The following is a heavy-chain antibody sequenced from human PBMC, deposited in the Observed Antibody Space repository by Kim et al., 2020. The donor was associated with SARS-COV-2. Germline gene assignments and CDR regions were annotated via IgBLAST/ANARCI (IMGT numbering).Heavy chain of an antibody. V-gene: IGHV3-7*01. CDR2: IKQDGIEK. CDR1: GFIFSSYW. CDR3: VSCPDFWTGPSF. J-gene: IGHJ4*02. Sequence: GGSLRLSCAASGFIFSSYWMSWVRQAPGKGLEWVANIKQDGIEKYYVDSVKGRFTIYRDNAKRSLYLQMNSLRVEDTAVYYCVSCPDFWTGPSFWGQGTLVTVSS. D-gene: IGHD3-3*01.